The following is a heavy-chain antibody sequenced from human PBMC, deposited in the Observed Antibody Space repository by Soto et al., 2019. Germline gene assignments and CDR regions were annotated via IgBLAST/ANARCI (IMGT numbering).Heavy chain of an antibody. V-gene: IGHV4-31*03. CDR1: CCSITSGGYY. Sequence: TLSPTCTVSCCSITSGGYYWSWIRQHPGKGLEWIGYIDYSGSTDYNPSLKSRVTISVDTSKNLFSLKVSSVTAADTAVYYCARAPRYFDILTGSYYFDYWGQGTLVTVSS. CDR3: ARAPRYFDILTGSYYFDY. CDR2: IDYSGST. J-gene: IGHJ4*02. D-gene: IGHD3-9*01.